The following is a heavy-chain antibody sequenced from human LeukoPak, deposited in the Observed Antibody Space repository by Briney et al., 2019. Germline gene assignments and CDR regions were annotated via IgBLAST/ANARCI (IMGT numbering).Heavy chain of an antibody. J-gene: IGHJ4*02. CDR2: ISSTGSTT. V-gene: IGHV3-48*01. Sequence: GTSLRLSCAASGFSVSKSVMYWLRQAPGWGLEWVSYISSTGSTTYYADSVKGRFTISRDNAKNSLYLQMNSLRAEDTAVYYCARVSGIEARYWGRGILVTVSS. CDR1: GFSVSKSV. CDR3: ARVSGIEARY. D-gene: IGHD3-10*01.